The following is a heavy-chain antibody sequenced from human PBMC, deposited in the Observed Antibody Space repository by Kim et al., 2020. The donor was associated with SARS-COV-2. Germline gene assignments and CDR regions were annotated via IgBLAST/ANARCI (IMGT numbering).Heavy chain of an antibody. CDR3: ARIRESITQAFDI. D-gene: IGHD3-10*01. J-gene: IGHJ3*02. CDR2: IFSNDEK. Sequence: SGPTLVNPTETLTLTCTVSGFSLSNARMGVSWIRQPPGKALEWLAHIFSNDEKSYSTSLKSRLTISKDTSKSQVVLTMTNMDPVDTATYYCARIRESITQAFDIWGQGTMVTVSS. V-gene: IGHV2-26*01. CDR1: GFSLSNARMG.